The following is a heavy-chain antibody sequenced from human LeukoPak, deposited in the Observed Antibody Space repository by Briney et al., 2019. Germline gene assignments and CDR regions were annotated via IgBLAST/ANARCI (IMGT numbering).Heavy chain of an antibody. CDR1: GFPFSSYW. CDR2: INSDGSAT. V-gene: IGHV3-74*01. Sequence: GGSLSLSCAASGFPFSSYWMHWVRHVPGEGLLWVSRINSDGSATIYADSVRGRFTISRDNAKNTLYLQMSGLRVEDTAVYHCASDSPYYGMDVWGQGTTVTVSS. CDR3: ASDSPYYGMDV. J-gene: IGHJ6*02.